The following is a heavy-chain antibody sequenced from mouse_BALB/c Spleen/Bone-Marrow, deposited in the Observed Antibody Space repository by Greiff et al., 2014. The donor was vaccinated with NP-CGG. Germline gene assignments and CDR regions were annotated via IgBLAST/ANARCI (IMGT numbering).Heavy chain of an antibody. D-gene: IGHD3-3*01. CDR1: GFTFSSYT. Sequence: EVKLMESGGGLVQPGGSLKLSCAASGFTFSSYTTSWVRQTPEKRLEWVAYISNGGGSTYYPDTVKGRFTISRDNAKNTLYLQMSSLKSEDTAMYYCARRAGAYWGQGTLVTVSA. CDR2: ISNGGGST. J-gene: IGHJ3*01. CDR3: ARRAGAY. V-gene: IGHV5-12-2*01.